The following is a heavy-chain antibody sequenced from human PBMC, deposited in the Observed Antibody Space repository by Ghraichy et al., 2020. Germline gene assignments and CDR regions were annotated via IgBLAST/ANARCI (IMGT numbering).Heavy chain of an antibody. CDR3: ARGRAVAVYDAFDI. CDR1: GGSVSSGSYY. J-gene: IGHJ3*02. CDR2: IYYSGST. V-gene: IGHV4-61*01. D-gene: IGHD6-19*01. Sequence: SETLSLTCTVSGGSVSSGSYYWSWIRQPPGKGLEWIGYIYYSGSTNYNPSLKSRVTISVDTSKNQFSLKLSSVTAADTAVYYCARGRAVAVYDAFDIWGQGTMVTVSS.